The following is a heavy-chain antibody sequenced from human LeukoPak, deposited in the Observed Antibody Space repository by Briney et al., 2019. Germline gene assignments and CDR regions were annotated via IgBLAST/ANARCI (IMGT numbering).Heavy chain of an antibody. J-gene: IGHJ4*02. V-gene: IGHV1-69*02. Sequence: SVKVSCKASGGTFSSYTISWVRQASGQGLEWMGRIIPILGIANYAQKFQGRVTITADKSTSTAYMELSSLRSEDTAVYYCARYQYYYDSSGYPVDYWGQGTLVTVSS. CDR1: GGTFSSYT. CDR2: IIPILGIA. D-gene: IGHD3-22*01. CDR3: ARYQYYYDSSGYPVDY.